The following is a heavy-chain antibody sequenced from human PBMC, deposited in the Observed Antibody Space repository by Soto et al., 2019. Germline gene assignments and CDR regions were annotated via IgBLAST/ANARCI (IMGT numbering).Heavy chain of an antibody. Sequence: GGSLRLSCAASGFTFSSYSMNWVRQAPGKGLKWVSYISSSSSTIYYADSVKGRFTISRDNAKNSLYLQMNSLRAEDTAVYYCAREYDILNWFDPWGQGTLVTSPQ. D-gene: IGHD3-9*01. J-gene: IGHJ5*02. V-gene: IGHV3-48*01. CDR2: ISSSSSTI. CDR1: GFTFSSYS. CDR3: AREYDILNWFDP.